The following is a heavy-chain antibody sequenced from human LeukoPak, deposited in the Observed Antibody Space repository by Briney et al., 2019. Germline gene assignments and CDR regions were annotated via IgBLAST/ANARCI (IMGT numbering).Heavy chain of an antibody. D-gene: IGHD3-3*01. CDR3: ARGGTNYDFWSGYYTLYYYYYMDV. Sequence: ASVKVSCKASGYTFTSYGISWVRQAPGQGLEWMGWISAYNGNTNYAQKLQGRVTMTTDTSTSTAYMELRSLRSDDTAVYYCARGGTNYDFWSGYYTLYYYYYMDVWGKGTTVTVSS. CDR1: GYTFTSYG. J-gene: IGHJ6*03. CDR2: ISAYNGNT. V-gene: IGHV1-18*01.